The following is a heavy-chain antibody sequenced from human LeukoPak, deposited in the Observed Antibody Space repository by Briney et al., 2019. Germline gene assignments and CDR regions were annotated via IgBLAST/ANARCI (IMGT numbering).Heavy chain of an antibody. CDR1: GFTFSSYS. J-gene: IGHJ4*02. D-gene: IGHD3-22*01. CDR2: ISSGSSTI. CDR3: ARDGTYYDSSGYPFDY. Sequence: GGSLRLSCAASGFTFSSYSMNWVRQAPGKGLEWVSYISSGSSTIYYADSVKGRFTISRDNAKNSLYLQMNSLRAEDTAVYYCARDGTYYDSSGYPFDYWGQGTLVTVSS. V-gene: IGHV3-48*04.